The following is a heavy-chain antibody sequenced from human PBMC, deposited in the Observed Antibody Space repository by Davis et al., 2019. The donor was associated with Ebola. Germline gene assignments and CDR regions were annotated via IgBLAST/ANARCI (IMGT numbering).Heavy chain of an antibody. CDR1: VITFSSYA. J-gene: IGHJ6*02. CDR2: ISGSGGST. CDR3: ARDREWELLLVYYYGMDV. Sequence: GGSLRLSCTDSVITFSSYAMTWVRQAPGKGLEWVSAISGSGGSTYYADSVKGRFTISRDNSKKTLYLQMNSLRDEDTAVYYCARDREWELLLVYYYGMDVWGQGTTVTVSS. D-gene: IGHD1-26*01. V-gene: IGHV3-23*01.